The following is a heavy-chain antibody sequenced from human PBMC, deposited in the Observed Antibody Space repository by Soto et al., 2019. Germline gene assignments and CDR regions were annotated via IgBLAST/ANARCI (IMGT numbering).Heavy chain of an antibody. Sequence: EVQLLESGGGLVQPGESLRLSCAASGFTFDDYFMNWVRQAPGKGLEWVTGINKNGGTAQYVGSVRDRFTISSDNARNTMYLQMNILRAEDTALYYCAKDLHWYGMDVWGQGTTVTVSS. CDR1: GFTFDDYF. V-gene: IGHV3-23*01. CDR2: INKNGGTA. CDR3: AKDLHWYGMDV. J-gene: IGHJ6*02. D-gene: IGHD1-20*01.